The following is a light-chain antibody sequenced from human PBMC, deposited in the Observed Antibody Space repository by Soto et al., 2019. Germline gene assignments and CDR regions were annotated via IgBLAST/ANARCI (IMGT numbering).Light chain of an antibody. J-gene: IGKJ5*01. V-gene: IGKV3-20*01. Sequence: EIVLTQSPGTLSLSPGERATLSCRASQSVSSSYLAWYQQKPGQAPRLLIYGASSRPTGIPDRFSGSGSGTYFTLTISRLETEDFAVYYWQQSDSSSTFGQGTRLEIK. CDR2: GAS. CDR3: QQSDSSST. CDR1: QSVSSSY.